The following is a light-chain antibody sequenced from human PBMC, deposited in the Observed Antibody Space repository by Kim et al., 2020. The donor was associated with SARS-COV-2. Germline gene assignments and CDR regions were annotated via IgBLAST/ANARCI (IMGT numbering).Light chain of an antibody. J-gene: IGKJ2*01. CDR2: AAS. CDR3: QQHRRSPIMYS. Sequence: EILLTQSPGTLSLSPGERATLSCRASQSVSSFYLAWYQQKPGQAPRLLIYAASTRAPGIPDRFSGSGSGTDFTLTISRLEPEDFAVYYCQQHRRSPIMYSFGQGTKLEI. V-gene: IGKV3-20*01. CDR1: QSVSSFY.